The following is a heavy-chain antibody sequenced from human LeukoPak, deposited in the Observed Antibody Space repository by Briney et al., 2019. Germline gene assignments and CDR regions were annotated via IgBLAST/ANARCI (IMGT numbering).Heavy chain of an antibody. J-gene: IGHJ6*02. V-gene: IGHV3-11*04. D-gene: IGHD2-15*01. CDR1: GFTFSDYY. CDR2: IGGGGDKV. Sequence: GGSLRLSCAASGFTFSDYYMSWIRQAPGKGLEWVSAIGGGGDKVFYADSVKGRFTISRDNAKNTLYLQMNSLRAEDTAVYYCARVVAATRHYYYYGMDVWGQGTTVTVSS. CDR3: ARVVAATRHYYYYGMDV.